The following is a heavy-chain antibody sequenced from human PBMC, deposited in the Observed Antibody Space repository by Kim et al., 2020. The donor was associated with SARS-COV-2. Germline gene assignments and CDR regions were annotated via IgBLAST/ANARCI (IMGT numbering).Heavy chain of an antibody. Sequence: TTTHAASVKGRFTISRDSAKNTLLLQMNSLRVDDTAVYYCSKDTFGPEDSWGQGILVTVSS. CDR3: SKDTFGPEDS. V-gene: IGHV3-74*01. D-gene: IGHD3-3*01. CDR2: TT. J-gene: IGHJ5*01.